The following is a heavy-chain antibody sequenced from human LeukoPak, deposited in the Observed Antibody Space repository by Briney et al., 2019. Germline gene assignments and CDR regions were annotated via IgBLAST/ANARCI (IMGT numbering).Heavy chain of an antibody. V-gene: IGHV3-23*01. CDR1: GFTFSSYA. Sequence: GGSLRLSCAASGFTFSSYAMSWVRQAPGKGLEWVSGISGSGGTTYQADSVKGRFTIARDNSKNTLYLQMNSLRAEDTAVYYCAEDRDIAVAGIIPPHDYWGQGTLVTVSS. CDR2: ISGSGGTT. CDR3: AEDRDIAVAGIIPPHDY. D-gene: IGHD6-19*01. J-gene: IGHJ4*02.